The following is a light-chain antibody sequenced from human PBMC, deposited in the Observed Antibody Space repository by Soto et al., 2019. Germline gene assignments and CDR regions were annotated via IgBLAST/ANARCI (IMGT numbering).Light chain of an antibody. J-gene: IGKJ4*01. CDR3: QQYNSWPLT. Sequence: ERRMAHSPSTQSLSPRERTTLSCRASQSVGSDLAWYQQKPGQAPRLVIYDIFTRATGVPTRISGSGSGTEFTLTISSLQSEDFAVYYCQQYNSWPLTFGGGTKVDIK. CDR2: DIF. V-gene: IGKV3D-15*01. CDR1: QSVGSD.